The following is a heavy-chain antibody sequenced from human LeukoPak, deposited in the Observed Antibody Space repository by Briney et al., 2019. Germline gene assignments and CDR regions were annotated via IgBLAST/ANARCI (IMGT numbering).Heavy chain of an antibody. CDR3: AKYLAAGKFYFDY. D-gene: IGHD6-13*01. CDR1: GFPFSSYA. J-gene: IGHJ4*02. Sequence: PGGSLRLSCAASGFPFSSYAMTWVRQAPGEGLEWVSAIGATGGDLYYADSVKGRFTISRDNSKNTLYLQIHSLRAEDTAIYYCAKYLAAGKFYFDYWGQGTLVTVSS. V-gene: IGHV3-23*01. CDR2: IGATGGDL.